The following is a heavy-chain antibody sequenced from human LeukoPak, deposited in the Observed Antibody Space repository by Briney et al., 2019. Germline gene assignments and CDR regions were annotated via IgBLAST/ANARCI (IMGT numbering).Heavy chain of an antibody. CDR1: GGSISGSDYY. D-gene: IGHD3-22*01. Sequence: PSQTLSLTCSVSGGSISGSDYYWSWIRQPPGKGLEWIGYMYYTGLSYYNPSLKSRVTISVDTSKNQFSLNLNSVTAADTAVYYCARDTRMSSGYHYFDLWGQGTLVTVSS. CDR3: ARDTRMSSGYHYFDL. CDR2: MYYTGLS. V-gene: IGHV4-30-4*01. J-gene: IGHJ4*02.